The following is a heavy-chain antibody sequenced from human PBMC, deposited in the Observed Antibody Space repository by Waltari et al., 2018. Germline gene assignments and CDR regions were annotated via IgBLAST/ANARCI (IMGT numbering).Heavy chain of an antibody. J-gene: IGHJ5*02. Sequence: VQLVESGGGLVQPGGSLSLPCAVAGFTLSDYWMSWVRQAPGKGLEWVANIKEDGSVTNYVDSVKGRFTISRDNARNSLFLQMNSLRDEDTAIYYCARASSSSSYDAWGQGTLVTVSS. CDR1: GFTLSDYW. CDR3: ARASSSSSYDA. D-gene: IGHD6-6*01. V-gene: IGHV3-7*04. CDR2: IKEDGSVT.